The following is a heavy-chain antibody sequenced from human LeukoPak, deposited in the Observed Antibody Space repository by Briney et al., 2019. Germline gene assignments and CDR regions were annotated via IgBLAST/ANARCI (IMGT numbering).Heavy chain of an antibody. V-gene: IGHV3-33*01. CDR2: IWYDGSNK. D-gene: IGHD3-10*01. Sequence: GGSLRLSCAASGFTFSSYGMHWVRQAPGKGLEWVAVIWYDGSNKYYADSVKGRFTISRDNSKNTLYLQMNSLRAEDTAVYYCASEDMVRGVIDYYYYGMDVWGQGTTATVSS. CDR1: GFTFSSYG. CDR3: ASEDMVRGVIDYYYYGMDV. J-gene: IGHJ6*02.